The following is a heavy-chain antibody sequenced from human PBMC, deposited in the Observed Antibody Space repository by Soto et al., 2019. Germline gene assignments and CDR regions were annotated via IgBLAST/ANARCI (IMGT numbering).Heavy chain of an antibody. V-gene: IGHV6-1*01. J-gene: IGHJ6*02. CDR1: GDSVSSDSVA. CDR2: TYYRSKWYN. Sequence: SQTLSLTGVISGDSVSSDSVAWNWIRLSPSRGLEWLGRTYYRSKWYNDYAVSVKSRITINPDTSRNQLSLQLNSVTPEDTAVYYCARDGTQYSGTYSYHYGMDVWGQGTTVTVSS. CDR3: ARDGTQYSGTYSYHYGMDV. D-gene: IGHD1-26*01.